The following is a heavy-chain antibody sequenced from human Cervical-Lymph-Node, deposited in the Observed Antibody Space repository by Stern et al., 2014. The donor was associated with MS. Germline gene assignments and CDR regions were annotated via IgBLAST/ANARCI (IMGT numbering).Heavy chain of an antibody. V-gene: IGHV3-11*01. Sequence: VQLVESGGGLVTPGGSLRLSCAASGFTFSDYYMSWIRQAPGKGLEWISYISSGGDNMYYAASVKGRFTISRDNAKNSLYLQMNNLRAEDTALYYCARDFEDCSGGSCYSDAFDIWGQGTVVTVSS. D-gene: IGHD2-15*01. J-gene: IGHJ3*02. CDR3: ARDFEDCSGGSCYSDAFDI. CDR2: ISSGGDNM. CDR1: GFTFSDYY.